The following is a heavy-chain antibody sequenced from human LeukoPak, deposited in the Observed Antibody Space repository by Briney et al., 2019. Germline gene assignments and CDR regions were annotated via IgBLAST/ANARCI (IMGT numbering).Heavy chain of an antibody. Sequence: GASVKVSCKASGYTFTGYYMHWVRQAPGQGLEWMGWINPNSGGTNYAQKFQGWVTMTRDTSISTAYMELSRLRSDDTAVYYCARVVVRGVTKWYYFDYWGQGTLVTVSS. CDR1: GYTFTGYY. D-gene: IGHD3-10*01. V-gene: IGHV1-2*04. CDR2: INPNSGGT. J-gene: IGHJ4*02. CDR3: ARVVVRGVTKWYYFDY.